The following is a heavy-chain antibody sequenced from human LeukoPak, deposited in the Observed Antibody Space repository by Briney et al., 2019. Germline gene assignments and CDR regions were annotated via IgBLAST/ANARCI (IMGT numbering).Heavy chain of an antibody. CDR3: AKHDSSGSVDY. V-gene: IGHV3-30*18. D-gene: IGHD3-22*01. J-gene: IGHJ4*02. CDR1: GFTFSSYG. CDR2: ISYDGSNK. Sequence: GGSLRLSCAASGFTFSSYGMHWVRQAPGKELEWVAVISYDGSNKYYADSVKGRFTISRDNSKNTLYLQMNSLRAEDTAVYYCAKHDSSGSVDYWGQGTLVTVSS.